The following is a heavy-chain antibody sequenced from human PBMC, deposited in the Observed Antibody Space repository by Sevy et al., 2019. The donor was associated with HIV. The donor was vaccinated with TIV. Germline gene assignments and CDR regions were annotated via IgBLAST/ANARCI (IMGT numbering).Heavy chain of an antibody. CDR3: TRGLATADTPEYYFDY. D-gene: IGHD5-12*01. Sequence: GGSLRLSCTTSGFTFDDYAMSWFRQAPGKGLEWVAFITRNSYEAYGGTTHYGASVKGRFIISRDDSKSIAYLQMNSLKIEDTAVYYCTRGLATADTPEYYFDYWGQGTLVTVSS. V-gene: IGHV3-49*03. CDR2: ITRNSYEAYGGTT. J-gene: IGHJ4*02. CDR1: GFTFDDYA.